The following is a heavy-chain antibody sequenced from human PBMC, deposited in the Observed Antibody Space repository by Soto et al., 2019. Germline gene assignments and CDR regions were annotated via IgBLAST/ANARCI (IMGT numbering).Heavy chain of an antibody. CDR1: GGSISSGGYS. Sequence: SETLSLTCAVSGGSISSGGYSWSWIRQPPGKGLEWIGYIYHSGSTYYNPSLKSRVTISVDRSKNQFSLKLSSVTAADTAVYYCASEVGDGYFDPWGQGIEVTVSS. D-gene: IGHD2-21*01. J-gene: IGHJ5*02. CDR2: IYHSGST. CDR3: ASEVGDGYFDP. V-gene: IGHV4-30-2*01.